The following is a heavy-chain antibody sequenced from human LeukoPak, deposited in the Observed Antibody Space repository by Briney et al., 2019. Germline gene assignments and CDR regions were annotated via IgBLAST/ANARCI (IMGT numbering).Heavy chain of an antibody. Sequence: GGSLRLSCAASGFTFSSYAMSWVRQAPGKGLQWVSAISGSGGSTYYADSVKGRFTISRDNSKNTLYLQVNSLRAEDTAVYYCAKGSKEVLFTRDHCMDVWGKGTTVTISS. CDR2: ISGSGGST. CDR3: AKGSKEVLFTRDHCMDV. CDR1: GFTFSSYA. J-gene: IGHJ6*03. V-gene: IGHV3-23*01. D-gene: IGHD3-3*01.